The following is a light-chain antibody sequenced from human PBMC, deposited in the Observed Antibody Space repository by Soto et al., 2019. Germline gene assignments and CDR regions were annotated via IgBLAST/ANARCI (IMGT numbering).Light chain of an antibody. Sequence: QSVLTQPRSVSGSPGQSVTISCTGTSSDVGGYNYVSWYQQHPGKAPKLMIYDVSKRPSGVPDRLSGSKSGNTASLTISGLQAEDEADYYCCSYAGSSFWVFGGGTQLTVL. CDR1: SSDVGGYNY. CDR3: CSYAGSSFWV. CDR2: DVS. V-gene: IGLV2-11*01. J-gene: IGLJ3*02.